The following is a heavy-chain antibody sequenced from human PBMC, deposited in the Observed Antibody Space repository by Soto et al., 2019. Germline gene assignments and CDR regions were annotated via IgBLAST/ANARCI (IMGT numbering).Heavy chain of an antibody. CDR2: IYYSGST. CDR1: GGSISSYY. V-gene: IGHV4-59*01. J-gene: IGHJ4*02. CDR3: ARAAASGWYRVMSFDY. Sequence: SETLSLTCTVSGGSISSYYWSWIRQPPGKGLEWIGYIYYSGSTNYNPSLKSRVTISVDTSKNQFSLKLSSVTAADTAVYYCARAAASGWYRVMSFDYWGQGTLVTVSS. D-gene: IGHD6-19*01.